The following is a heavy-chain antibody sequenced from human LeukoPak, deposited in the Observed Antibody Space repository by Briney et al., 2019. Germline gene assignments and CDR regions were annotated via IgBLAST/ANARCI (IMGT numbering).Heavy chain of an antibody. CDR3: AREDSSGYHDNFYY. Sequence: GASVKVSCKASGYTFTSYGISWVRQAPGQGLEWMGWISAYNGNTNYAQKLQGRVTMTTDTSTSTAYMELSSLRSEDTAVYYCAREDSSGYHDNFYYWGQGTLVTVSS. D-gene: IGHD3-22*01. J-gene: IGHJ4*02. CDR2: ISAYNGNT. V-gene: IGHV1-18*01. CDR1: GYTFTSYG.